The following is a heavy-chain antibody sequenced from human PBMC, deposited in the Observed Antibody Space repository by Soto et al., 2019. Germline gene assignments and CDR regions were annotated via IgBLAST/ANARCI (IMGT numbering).Heavy chain of an antibody. V-gene: IGHV1-69*08. Sequence: QVQLVQSGAEVKKPGSSVKVSCKASGGTFSSYTISWVRQAPGQGLEWMGRIIPILGIANYAQKFQGRVTITADKATSTAYMELSSLISEDTAVYYCARDRGDGGEHYWGQGTLVTVSS. D-gene: IGHD2-21*02. J-gene: IGHJ4*02. CDR1: GGTFSSYT. CDR3: ARDRGDGGEHY. CDR2: IIPILGIA.